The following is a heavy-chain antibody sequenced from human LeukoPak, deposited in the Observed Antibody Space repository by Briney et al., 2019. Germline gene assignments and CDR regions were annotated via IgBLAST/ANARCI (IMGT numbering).Heavy chain of an antibody. Sequence: GGSLRLSCAASGFTFSNAWMSWVRQAPGKGLEWVGRIKSKTDGGTTDYAAPVKGRFTISRDDSKNTLYLQMNSLKTEDTAVYYCTRGGGYSYGYFDYWGQGTLVTVSS. V-gene: IGHV3-15*01. CDR1: GFTFSNAW. CDR3: TRGGGYSYGYFDY. CDR2: IKSKTDGGTT. D-gene: IGHD5-18*01. J-gene: IGHJ4*02.